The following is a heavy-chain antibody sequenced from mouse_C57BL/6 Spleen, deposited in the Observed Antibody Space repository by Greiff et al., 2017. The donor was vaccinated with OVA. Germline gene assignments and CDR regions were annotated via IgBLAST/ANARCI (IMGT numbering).Heavy chain of an antibody. CDR2: IYPGSGST. V-gene: IGHV1-55*01. CDR1: GYTFTSYW. CDR3: ARMGTTVGWYFDV. Sequence: QVQLQQPGAELVKPGASVKMSCKASGYTFTSYWITWVKQRPGQGLEWIGDIYPGSGSTNYNEKFTSKATLTVDTSSSTAYMQLSSLTSEDSAVYYCARMGTTVGWYFDVWGTGTTVTVSS. D-gene: IGHD1-1*01. J-gene: IGHJ1*03.